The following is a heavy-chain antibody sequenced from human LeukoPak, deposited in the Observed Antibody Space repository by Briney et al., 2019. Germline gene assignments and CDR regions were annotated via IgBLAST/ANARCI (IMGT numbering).Heavy chain of an antibody. CDR1: GYSFSSYG. Sequence: GASVKVSRRASGYSFSSYGITWVRQAPGQGLEWMGWISAYNGNTNYAQNLQGRVTMTTDTSTSTAYMELRTLTSDDTAVYYCARGYKPPDFDYWGQGTLVTVSS. J-gene: IGHJ4*02. V-gene: IGHV1-18*01. CDR2: ISAYNGNT. D-gene: IGHD1-14*01. CDR3: ARGYKPPDFDY.